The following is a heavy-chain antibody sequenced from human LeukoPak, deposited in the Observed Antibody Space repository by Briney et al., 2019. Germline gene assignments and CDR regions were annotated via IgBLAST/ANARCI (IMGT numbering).Heavy chain of an antibody. D-gene: IGHD2-8*01. Sequence: SGTLSLTCVVSGGSIVSRNWWSWVRQPPGKGLEWLGTIYYRGNTYYNPSLKSRVTISVDTSKNQFSLKLTSVTAADTAVYYCATHRMGFVEYWGQGTLVTVSS. CDR1: GGSIVSRNW. J-gene: IGHJ4*02. CDR3: ATHRMGFVEY. V-gene: IGHV4-4*02. CDR2: IYYRGNT.